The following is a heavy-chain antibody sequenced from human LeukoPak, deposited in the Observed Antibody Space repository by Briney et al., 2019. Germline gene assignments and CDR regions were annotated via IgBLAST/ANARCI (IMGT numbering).Heavy chain of an antibody. CDR2: IYYSGST. J-gene: IGHJ4*02. D-gene: IGHD4-17*01. CDR1: GGSISSSSYY. Sequence: SETLSLTCTVSGGSISSSSYYWGWIRQPPGKGLEWIGSIYYSGSTYYNPSLKSRVTISVDTSKNQFSLKLSSVTAADTAVYYCARGSVVYGDYGYWGQGTLVTVSS. V-gene: IGHV4-39*07. CDR3: ARGSVVYGDYGY.